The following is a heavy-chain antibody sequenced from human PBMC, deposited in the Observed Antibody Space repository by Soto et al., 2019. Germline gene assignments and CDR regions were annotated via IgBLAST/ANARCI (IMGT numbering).Heavy chain of an antibody. CDR3: ARRSYDYVWGSYRYGYFDY. V-gene: IGHV1-18*01. CDR1: GYTFTSYG. Sequence: QVQLVQSGAEVKKPGASVKVSCKASGYTFTSYGISWVRQAPGQGLEWMGWISAYNGNTNYAQKLQGRVTMTTDTXXSXAXTELRSLRSDDTAVYYCARRSYDYVWGSYRYGYFDYWGQGTLVTVSS. D-gene: IGHD3-16*02. J-gene: IGHJ4*02. CDR2: ISAYNGNT.